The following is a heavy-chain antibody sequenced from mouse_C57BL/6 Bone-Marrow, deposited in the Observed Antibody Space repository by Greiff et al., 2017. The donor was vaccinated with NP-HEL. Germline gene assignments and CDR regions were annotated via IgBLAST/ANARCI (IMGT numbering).Heavy chain of an antibody. D-gene: IGHD1-1*01. V-gene: IGHV1-80*01. J-gene: IGHJ4*01. CDR1: GYAFSSYW. CDR3: AGTTVVYYYAMDY. Sequence: QVHVKQSGAELVKPGASVKISCKASGYAFSSYWMNWVKQRPGKGLEWIGQIYPGDGDTNYNGKFKGKATLTADKSSSTAYMQLSSLTSEDSAVYFCAGTTVVYYYAMDYWGQGTSVTVSS. CDR2: IYPGDGDT.